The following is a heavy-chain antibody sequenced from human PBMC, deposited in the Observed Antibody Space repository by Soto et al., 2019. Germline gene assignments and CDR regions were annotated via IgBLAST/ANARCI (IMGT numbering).Heavy chain of an antibody. CDR1: GFTFSSHA. Sequence: PGGSLRLSCAASGFTFSSHAMSWVRQAPGQGLEWVSGISGGGGLTHYADSVKGRFTISRDNSRNTLHLQMISRRAEDTGVYYCAKDLGYGSSLRYGLDMWGQGTLVTVSS. CDR2: ISGGGGLT. V-gene: IGHV3-23*01. CDR3: AKDLGYGSSLRYGLDM. J-gene: IGHJ3*02. D-gene: IGHD6-13*01.